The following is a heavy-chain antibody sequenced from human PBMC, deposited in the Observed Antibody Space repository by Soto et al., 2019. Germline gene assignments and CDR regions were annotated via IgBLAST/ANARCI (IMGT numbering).Heavy chain of an antibody. CDR1: GGSFDTYY. J-gene: IGHJ3*02. CDR2: SNHRGSN. V-gene: IGHV4-34*01. D-gene: IGHD6-19*01. Sequence: PXETLSLTCVVSGGSFDTYYWNWIRQSPGKGLEWIGESNHRGSNNYSPSLKSRVTISLDTSKNQFSLKLTSVTAADTAVYYCARGGSSDWQVALDMWGQGTVVTVSS. CDR3: ARGGSSDWQVALDM.